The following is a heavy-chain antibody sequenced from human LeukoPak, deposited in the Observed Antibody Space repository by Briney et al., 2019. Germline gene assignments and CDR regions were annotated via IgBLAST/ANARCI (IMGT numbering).Heavy chain of an antibody. J-gene: IGHJ4*02. CDR1: GGSISSYY. CDR2: VYYNGNA. CDR3: ARVSPEMAAFDY. V-gene: IGHV4-59*08. D-gene: IGHD5-24*01. Sequence: SETLSLTCTVAGGSISSYYGSWIRQPPGKGLEWIGYVYYNGNANYNPSLKGRVTISVDTSKNQFSLKLSSVTAADTAVYYCARVSPEMAAFDYWGQGTLVTVSS.